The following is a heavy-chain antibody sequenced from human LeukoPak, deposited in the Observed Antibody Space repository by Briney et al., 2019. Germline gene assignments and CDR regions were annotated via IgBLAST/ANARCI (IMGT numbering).Heavy chain of an antibody. CDR2: IDHSGST. V-gene: IGHV4-34*01. J-gene: IGHJ3*02. D-gene: IGHD3-22*01. Sequence: PSETLYLTCAVYGGSFTGYSWNWIRQPPGRELERIGEIDHSGSTNYNPSLESRVTISVDTSKNQFSLKLSSVTAADTAVYYCARRPAYYYDNSGSARAFDIWGQGTMVTVSS. CDR1: GGSFTGYS. CDR3: ARRPAYYYDNSGSARAFDI.